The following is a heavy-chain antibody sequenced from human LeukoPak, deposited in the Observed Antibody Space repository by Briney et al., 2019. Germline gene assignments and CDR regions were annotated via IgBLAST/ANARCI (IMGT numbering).Heavy chain of an antibody. V-gene: IGHV4-38-2*02. CDR2: IYHSGST. D-gene: IGHD3-10*01. Sequence: SETLSLTCTVFGYSISSGYYWGWIRQPPGKGLEWIGSIYHSGSTNYNPSLKSRVTISVDTSKNQFSLKLSSVTAADTAVYYCARGLLWFGELSRLNWFDPWGQGTLVTVSS. CDR1: GYSISSGYY. CDR3: ARGLLWFGELSRLNWFDP. J-gene: IGHJ5*02.